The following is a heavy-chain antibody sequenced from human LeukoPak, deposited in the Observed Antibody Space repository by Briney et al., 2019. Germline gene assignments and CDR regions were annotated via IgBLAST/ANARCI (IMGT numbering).Heavy chain of an antibody. V-gene: IGHV3-23*01. J-gene: IGHJ4*02. CDR3: AKDPPNMGPDPYYFDS. CDR2: ISGSGGGT. CDR1: GFTFSTYG. D-gene: IGHD2/OR15-2a*01. Sequence: PGGALRLSCSASGFTFSTYGMTWVRRAPGGGLGWGSTISGSGGGTWYTDSVKGRFTISRDNSKNTLYLQINSLRVEDTAIYYCAKDPPNMGPDPYYFDSWGQGTLVTVSS.